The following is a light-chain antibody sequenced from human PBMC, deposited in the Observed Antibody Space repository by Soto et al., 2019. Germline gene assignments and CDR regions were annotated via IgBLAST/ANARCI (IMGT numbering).Light chain of an antibody. V-gene: IGKV3-15*01. CDR1: QSVSSD. CDR2: GAS. J-gene: IGKJ4*01. CDR3: QQSNNWPLLS. Sequence: EIVMTQSPATLSVSPGERATLSCRASQSVSSDLAWYHQKPGQAPRLLIYGASTRATGIPARFSGSGSGTEFTLTISSLQSEDSAIYYCQQSNNWPLLSFGGGTKVDIK.